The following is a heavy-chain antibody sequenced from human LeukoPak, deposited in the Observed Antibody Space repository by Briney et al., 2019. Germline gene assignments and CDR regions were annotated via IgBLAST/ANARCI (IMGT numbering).Heavy chain of an antibody. CDR1: GGSISSSSYY. Sequence: NSSETLSLTCTVSGGSISSSSYYWGWIRQPPGKGLEWIGSIYYSGSTYYNPSLKSRVTISVDTSKNQFSLKLSSVTAADTAVYYCASPRHYYDSSGYYPLDYWGQGTLVTVSS. V-gene: IGHV4-39*01. CDR2: IYYSGST. J-gene: IGHJ4*02. D-gene: IGHD3-22*01. CDR3: ASPRHYYDSSGYYPLDY.